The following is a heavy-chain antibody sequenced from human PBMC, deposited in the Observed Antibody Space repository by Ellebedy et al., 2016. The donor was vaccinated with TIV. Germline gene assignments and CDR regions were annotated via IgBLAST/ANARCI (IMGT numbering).Heavy chain of an antibody. CDR2: VYYSGST. Sequence: SETLSLXXTVSDDSIGAYFWSWVRQPPGKGLEWLGYVYYSGSTNYNPSVNGRVTMTVDTTKNQFSLKLTSVTAADTAVYYCASQPRVGVSEFQHWGQGTLVTVSS. D-gene: IGHD2-15*01. CDR3: ASQPRVGVSEFQH. V-gene: IGHV4-59*13. J-gene: IGHJ1*01. CDR1: DDSIGAYF.